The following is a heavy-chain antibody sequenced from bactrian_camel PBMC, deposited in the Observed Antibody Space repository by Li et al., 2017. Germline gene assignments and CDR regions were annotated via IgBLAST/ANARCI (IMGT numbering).Heavy chain of an antibody. J-gene: IGHJ4*01. Sequence: HVQLVESGGGLVQPGGSLRLSCAASGFTFSDYWLYWVHQAPGKGLEWVSGNYSGGTTSYYADSVNGRFTISRDNAKNTLYLQLNSLKTEDMAMYYCANTVFGSPYYWGQGTQVTVS. V-gene: IGHV3S1*01. CDR1: GFTFSDYW. CDR2: NYSGGTTS. D-gene: IGHD3*01. CDR3: ANTVFGSPYY.